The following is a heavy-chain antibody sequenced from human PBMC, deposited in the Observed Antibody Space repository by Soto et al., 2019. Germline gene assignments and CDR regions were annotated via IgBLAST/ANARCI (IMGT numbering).Heavy chain of an antibody. CDR2: IIPIFGTA. D-gene: IGHD5-12*01. CDR3: ARGPRDGYNYYYYYGMDV. V-gene: IGHV1-69*13. Sequence: SVKVSCKASGGTFSSYAISWVRQAPGQGLEWMGGIIPIFGTANYAQKFQGRVTITADESTSTAYMELSSLRSEETAVYYCARGPRDGYNYYYYYGMDVWGHETTVPVSS. CDR1: GGTFSSYA. J-gene: IGHJ6*02.